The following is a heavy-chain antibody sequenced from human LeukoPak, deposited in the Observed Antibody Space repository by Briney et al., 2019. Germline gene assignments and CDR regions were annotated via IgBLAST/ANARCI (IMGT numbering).Heavy chain of an antibody. J-gene: IGHJ4*02. V-gene: IGHV3-11*04. CDR3: ARETRVRWTDY. Sequence: GGSLRLSCAASGFTFSNAWMSWVRQAPGKGLEWVSYISSSGSTIYYADSVKGRFTISRDNAKNSLYLQMNSLRAEDTAVYYCARETRVRWTDYWGQGILVTVSS. D-gene: IGHD5-24*01. CDR2: ISSSGSTI. CDR1: GFTFSNAW.